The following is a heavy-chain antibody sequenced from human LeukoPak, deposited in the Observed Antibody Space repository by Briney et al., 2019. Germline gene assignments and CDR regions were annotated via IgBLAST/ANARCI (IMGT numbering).Heavy chain of an antibody. V-gene: IGHV3-23*01. CDR1: GFTFSSYA. CDR2: ISGSGGST. Sequence: PGGSLRLSCAASGFTFSSYAISWVRQAPGKGLEWVSAISGSGGSTDYPDSVTGRFTISRDNSKNTLYLQMNSLRAEDTAVYYCAKKGSIDANYFDYWGQGTLVTVSS. CDR3: AKKGSIDANYFDY. D-gene: IGHD6-13*01. J-gene: IGHJ4*02.